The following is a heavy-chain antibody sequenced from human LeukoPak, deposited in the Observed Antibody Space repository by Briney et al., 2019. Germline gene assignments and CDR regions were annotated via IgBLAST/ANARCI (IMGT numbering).Heavy chain of an antibody. CDR2: INPNSGGT. CDR1: GYTFTGYY. V-gene: IGHV1-2*02. J-gene: IGHJ3*02. Sequence: EASVTVSCKASGYTFTGYYMHWVRQAPGQGLEWMGWINPNSGGTNYAQKFQGRVTMTRHTSISTAYMELSRLRSDDTAVYYCASRGGGTDAFDIWGQGTMVTVSS. D-gene: IGHD3-10*01. CDR3: ASRGGGTDAFDI.